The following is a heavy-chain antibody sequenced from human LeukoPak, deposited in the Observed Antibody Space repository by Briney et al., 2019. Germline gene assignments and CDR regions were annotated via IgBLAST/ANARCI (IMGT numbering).Heavy chain of an antibody. Sequence: SETLSLTCTVSGGSISSYYWSWIRQPAGKGLEWIGRIYTSGSTNYNPSLKSRVTMSVDTSKNQFSLKLSSVTAADTAVYYCARRRGYSGYGGRYFDYWGQGTLVTVSS. CDR2: IYTSGST. J-gene: IGHJ4*02. CDR3: ARRRGYSGYGGRYFDY. V-gene: IGHV4-4*07. CDR1: GGSISSYY. D-gene: IGHD5-12*01.